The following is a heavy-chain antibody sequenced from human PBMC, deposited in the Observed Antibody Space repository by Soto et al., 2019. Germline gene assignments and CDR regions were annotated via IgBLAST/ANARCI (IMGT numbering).Heavy chain of an antibody. D-gene: IGHD2-21*02. Sequence: QVQLQESGPGLVKPSGTLSLTCAVSGGSISSSNWWSWVRQPPGKGLEWIGEIYHSGSTNYNPSLQSRLPISVDKSKNQFSLTRSSVTAADTAVYYCAGWRPLQQYYYYGMDVWGQGTTVTVCS. CDR3: AGWRPLQQYYYYGMDV. J-gene: IGHJ6*02. CDR1: GGSISSSNW. V-gene: IGHV4-4*02. CDR2: IYHSGST.